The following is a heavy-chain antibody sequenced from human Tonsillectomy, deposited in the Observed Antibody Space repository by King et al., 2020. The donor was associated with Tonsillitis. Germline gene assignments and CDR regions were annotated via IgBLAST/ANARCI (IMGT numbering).Heavy chain of an antibody. J-gene: IGHJ6*02. CDR1: GGTFNNYG. D-gene: IGHD2-15*01. CDR3: ARRGIINYGMDV. CDR2: IISIFVDT. Sequence: QLVQSGAEVKKPGSSLKISCKASGGTFNNYGISWVRQAPGQGLEWMGGIISIFVDTNSAKKFQGRVTITADESTRTAYMGLSSLRSDDTAVYYCARRGIINYGMDVWGQGTTVIVSS. V-gene: IGHV1-69*01.